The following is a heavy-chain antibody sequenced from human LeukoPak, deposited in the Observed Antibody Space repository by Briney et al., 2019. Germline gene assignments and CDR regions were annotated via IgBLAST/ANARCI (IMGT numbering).Heavy chain of an antibody. Sequence: EASVKVSCKASGGTFSSYAISWVRQAPGQGLEWMGGIIPIFGTANYAQKFQGRVTITTDESTSTAYMELSSLRSEDTAVYYCARGGDGYATYPSPFDYWGQGTLVTVSS. CDR3: ARGGDGYATYPSPFDY. CDR1: GGTFSSYA. V-gene: IGHV1-69*05. J-gene: IGHJ4*02. CDR2: IIPIFGTA. D-gene: IGHD5-24*01.